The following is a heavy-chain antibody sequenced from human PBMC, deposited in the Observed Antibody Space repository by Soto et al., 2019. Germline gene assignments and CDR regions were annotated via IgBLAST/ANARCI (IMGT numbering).Heavy chain of an antibody. V-gene: IGHV1-18*01. CDR3: ARETGEEVLLWFGELFYYYYSMDV. D-gene: IGHD3-10*01. CDR2: ISAYNGNT. CDR1: GYTFTSYG. J-gene: IGHJ6*02. Sequence: ASVKVSCKASGYTFTSYGISWVRQAPGQGLEWMGWISAYNGNTNYAQKLQGRVTMTTDTSTSTAYMELRSLRSDDTAVYYCARETGEEVLLWFGELFYYYYSMDVWGQGTTVTVSS.